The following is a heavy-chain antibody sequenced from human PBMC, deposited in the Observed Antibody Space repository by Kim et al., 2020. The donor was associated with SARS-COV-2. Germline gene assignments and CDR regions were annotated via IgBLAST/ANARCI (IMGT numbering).Heavy chain of an antibody. CDR1: GGTFSSYA. D-gene: IGHD3-10*01. CDR3: ARNEDYGSGSYWAYYFDY. CDR2: IIPIFGTA. V-gene: IGHV1-69*13. Sequence: SVKVSCKASGGTFSSYAISWVRQAPGQWLEWMGGIIPIFGTANYAQKFQGRVTITADESTSTAYMELSSLRSEDTAVYYCARNEDYGSGSYWAYYFDYWGQGTLVTVSS. J-gene: IGHJ4*02.